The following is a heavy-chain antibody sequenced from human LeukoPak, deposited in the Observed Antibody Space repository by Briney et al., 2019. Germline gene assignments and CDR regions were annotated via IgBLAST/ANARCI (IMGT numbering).Heavy chain of an antibody. D-gene: IGHD2-15*01. CDR2: IYTSGST. J-gene: IGHJ2*01. V-gene: IGHV4-4*07. CDR1: GGSISSYY. CDR3: ARTGLLCSGGSCHYWYFDL. Sequence: SETLSLTCTVSGGSISSYYGSWIRQPAGKGLEWIGRIYTSGSTNYNPSLKSRVTMSVDTSKNQFSLKLSSVTAADTAVYYCARTGLLCSGGSCHYWYFDLWGRGTLVTVSS.